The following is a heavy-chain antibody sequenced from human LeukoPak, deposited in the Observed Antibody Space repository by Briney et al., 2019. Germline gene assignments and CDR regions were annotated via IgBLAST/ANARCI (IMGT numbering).Heavy chain of an antibody. CDR2: ISSSTTYI. V-gene: IGHV3-21*01. Sequence: PGGSLRLSCAASGFTFSTYEASWVRQAPGKGLEWGASISSSTTYIYYADSLRGRFTISRDDAKNSLYLQMSSLRAEDTAVYYCAREVIGGNSAWGQGTLVTVSS. CDR3: AREVIGGNSA. J-gene: IGHJ4*02. CDR1: GFTFSTYE. D-gene: IGHD4-23*01.